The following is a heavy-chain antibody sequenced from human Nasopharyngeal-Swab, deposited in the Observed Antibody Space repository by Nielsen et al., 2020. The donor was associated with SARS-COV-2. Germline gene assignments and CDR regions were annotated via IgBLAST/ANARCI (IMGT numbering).Heavy chain of an antibody. CDR1: GFTFSSYS. V-gene: IGHV3-21*01. CDR2: ISSSSSYI. Sequence: GESLKISCAASGFTFSSYSMNWVRQAPGKGLEWVSSISSSSSYIYYADSVKGRFTISRDNAKNSLYLQMNSLRAEDTAVYYCARDNSRGGNYAGVYYFDYWGQGTLVTVSS. CDR3: ARDNSRGGNYAGVYYFDY. D-gene: IGHD1-7*01. J-gene: IGHJ4*02.